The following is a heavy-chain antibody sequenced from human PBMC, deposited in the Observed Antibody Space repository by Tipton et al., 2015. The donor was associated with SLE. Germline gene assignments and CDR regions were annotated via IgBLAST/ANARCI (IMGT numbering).Heavy chain of an antibody. CDR3: ARTLGAIAHTVYDAFDI. V-gene: IGHV4-59*11. CDR2: IHYSGTT. Sequence: TLSLTCTVSGGSLTNHYSNWIRQPPGKGLEWIGYIHYSGTTHDNPSLKSRVTMSVEMSKNQFSLRLTSVTAADTAVYYCARTLGAIAHTVYDAFDIWGQGKMVTVSS. CDR1: GGSLTNHY. J-gene: IGHJ3*02. D-gene: IGHD1-26*01.